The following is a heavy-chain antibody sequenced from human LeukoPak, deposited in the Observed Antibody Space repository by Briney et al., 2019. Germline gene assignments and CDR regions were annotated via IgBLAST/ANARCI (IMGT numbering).Heavy chain of an antibody. V-gene: IGHV3-23*01. Sequence: GGSLRLSCAASGFTLSSYAMGWVRQAPGKGLEWVSAISGSGGSTYYADSVKGRFTISRDNSKNTLYLQMNSLRAEDTAVYYCAKDLAMIVVVNYFDYWGQGTLVTVSS. CDR1: GFTLSSYA. J-gene: IGHJ4*02. CDR2: ISGSGGST. D-gene: IGHD3-22*01. CDR3: AKDLAMIVVVNYFDY.